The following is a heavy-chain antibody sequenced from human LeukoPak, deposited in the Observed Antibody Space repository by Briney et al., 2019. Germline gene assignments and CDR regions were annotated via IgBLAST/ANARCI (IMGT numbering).Heavy chain of an antibody. CDR2: ISSSSSYI. CDR1: GFTFSSYA. CDR3: ARGSVGAPWY. V-gene: IGHV3-21*01. Sequence: KSGGSLRLSCAASGFTFSSYAMSWVRQAPGKGLEWVSSISSSSSYIYYADSVKGRFTISRDNAKNSLYLQMNSLRAEDTAVYYCARGSVGAPWYWGQGTLVTVSS. J-gene: IGHJ4*02. D-gene: IGHD1-26*01.